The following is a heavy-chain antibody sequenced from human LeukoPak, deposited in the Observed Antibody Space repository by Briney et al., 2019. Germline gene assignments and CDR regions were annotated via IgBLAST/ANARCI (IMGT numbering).Heavy chain of an antibody. D-gene: IGHD3-16*01. J-gene: IGHJ4*02. CDR3: ARIMESPRIFDY. CDR1: GGSISSSSDY. Sequence: SETLSLTCTVSGGSISSSSDYWGWIRQPPGKGLEWIGTIYYSGSTYYNPSLKSRVTISVDTSKNQFSLKLSSVTAADTAVYYCARIMESPRIFDYWGQGTLVTVSS. V-gene: IGHV4-39*07. CDR2: IYYSGST.